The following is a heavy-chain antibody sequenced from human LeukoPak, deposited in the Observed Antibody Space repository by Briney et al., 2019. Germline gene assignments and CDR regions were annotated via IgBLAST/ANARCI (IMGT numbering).Heavy chain of an antibody. J-gene: IGHJ4*02. D-gene: IGHD2-21*01. CDR1: GFTFSSYA. V-gene: IGHV3-23*01. CDR3: AKYSGSTVYYFEY. Sequence: GVSLRLSCAASGFTFSSYAMGWVRQAPGKGLEWVSTISGSGGSTYYADSVKGRFTISRDNSKNMVFLQMSSLGAEDTAVFYCAKYSGSTVYYFEYWGQGTLVTVSS. CDR2: ISGSGGST.